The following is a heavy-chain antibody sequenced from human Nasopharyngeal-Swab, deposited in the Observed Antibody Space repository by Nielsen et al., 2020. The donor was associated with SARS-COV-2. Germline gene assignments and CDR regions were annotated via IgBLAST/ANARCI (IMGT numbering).Heavy chain of an antibody. D-gene: IGHD4-17*01. CDR1: GYTFTSYA. CDR3: ARKGLDGDLEGDWFDP. Sequence: SVKVSCKASGYTFTSYAMHWVRQAPGQRLEWMGGIIPIFGTANYAQKFQGRVTITADESTSTAYMELRSLRSEDTAVYYCARKGLDGDLEGDWFDPWGQGTLVTVSS. CDR2: IIPIFGTA. J-gene: IGHJ5*02. V-gene: IGHV1-69*13.